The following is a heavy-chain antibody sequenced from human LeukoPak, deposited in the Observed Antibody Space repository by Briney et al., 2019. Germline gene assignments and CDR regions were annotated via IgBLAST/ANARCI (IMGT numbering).Heavy chain of an antibody. Sequence: SETLSLTCNVSGDYITTTNYYWAWIRQPPGKGLEWIASVFYSGTTYYNPSLKSRVVISMDTSRKQISLRLSFVTATDTAIYYCARRSRLYKHETTGYHDSWGQGTLVTVSS. J-gene: IGHJ4*02. D-gene: IGHD3-9*01. CDR1: GDYITTTNYY. CDR2: VFYSGTT. CDR3: ARRSRLYKHETTGYHDS. V-gene: IGHV4-39*01.